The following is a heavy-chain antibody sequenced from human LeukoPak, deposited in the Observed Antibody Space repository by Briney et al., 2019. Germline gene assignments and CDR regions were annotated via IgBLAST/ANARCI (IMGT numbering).Heavy chain of an antibody. CDR3: ARAPRDYGDYGADY. V-gene: IGHV3-74*01. CDR2: INSDGSST. CDR1: GFTFSSYW. Sequence: GGSLRLSCAASGFTFSSYWMHWVRHAPGKGLVWVSRINSDGSSTSYADSVKGRFTISRDNAKNTLYLQMNSLRAEDTAVYYCARAPRDYGDYGADYWGQGTLVTVSS. J-gene: IGHJ4*02. D-gene: IGHD4-17*01.